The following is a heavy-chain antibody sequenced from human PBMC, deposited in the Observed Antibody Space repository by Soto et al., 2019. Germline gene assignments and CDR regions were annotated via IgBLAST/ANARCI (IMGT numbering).Heavy chain of an antibody. CDR1: GFTFSSYN. J-gene: IGHJ4*02. CDR3: ARGDCGGDCYSGPDY. V-gene: IGHV3-21*01. CDR2: ISSSSSYI. D-gene: IGHD2-21*02. Sequence: PGGSLRLSCAASGFTFSSYNMNWVRQAPGKGLEWVSSISSSSSYIYYADSVKGRCTISRDNAKNSLYLQMSSLRAEDTAVYYYARGDCGGDCYSGPDYWGQGTLVTVSS.